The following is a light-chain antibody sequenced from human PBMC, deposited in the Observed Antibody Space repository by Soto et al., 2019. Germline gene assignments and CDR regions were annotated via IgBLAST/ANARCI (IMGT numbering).Light chain of an antibody. CDR1: QSISTW. CDR3: QQYMNYAT. CDR2: DAS. J-gene: IGKJ1*01. Sequence: DIQMTQSPSTLSAYVGDRVTFTCRASQSISTWLAWYQQKPGKAPKLLIYDASSLQSDVPSRFSGSGYGTEFTLTNSAVQTDDFASYYCQQYMNYATFGQGTKVEIK. V-gene: IGKV1-5*01.